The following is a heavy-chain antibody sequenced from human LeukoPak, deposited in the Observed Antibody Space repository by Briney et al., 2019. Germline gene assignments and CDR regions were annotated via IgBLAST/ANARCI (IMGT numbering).Heavy chain of an antibody. CDR3: ARGFSPLYSSPVAY. CDR1: GYTFTGYY. CDR2: INPDTSGT. Sequence: GASVKVSCKASGYTFTGYYMHWVRQAPGQGLEWMGWINPDTSGTNYSQKLQRRVTMTRDTSISTAYMELSFLRSDDTAVYFCARGFSPLYSSPVAYWGQGTLVTVSS. D-gene: IGHD6-13*01. V-gene: IGHV1-2*02. J-gene: IGHJ4*02.